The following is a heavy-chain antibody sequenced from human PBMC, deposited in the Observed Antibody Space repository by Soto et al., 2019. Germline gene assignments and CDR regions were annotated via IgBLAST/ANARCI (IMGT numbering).Heavy chain of an antibody. J-gene: IGHJ4*02. D-gene: IGHD1-1*01. Sequence: PSETLSLTCTVSGGSISRGDYYWSWIRQPPGKGLEWIGYIYYSGSTYHNPSLKSRVSMTVDTSRNQFSLNLPSVTASDTAVYYCARLAGGYNGYFDYWGQGTLVTVPQ. CDR3: ARLAGGYNGYFDY. CDR2: IYYSGST. V-gene: IGHV4-30-4*01. CDR1: GGSISRGDYY.